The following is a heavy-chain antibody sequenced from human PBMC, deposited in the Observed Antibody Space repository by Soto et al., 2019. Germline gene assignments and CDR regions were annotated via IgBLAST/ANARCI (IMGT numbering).Heavy chain of an antibody. D-gene: IGHD1-20*01. CDR2: IIPLHNTS. CDR1: GVAFTNYS. V-gene: IGHV1-69*06. J-gene: IGHJ6*02. CDR3: AIWSNCNPLYYRGMDV. Sequence: QVQLLQSGAEVKKPGSSVKVSCKVSGVAFTNYSLNWVRHAPGQGLEWLGGIIPLHNTSNYSLKLLGRGSVTADISSNTVYMHLSGRTADDTATYYCAIWSNCNPLYYRGMDVWGRGTTVPVSS.